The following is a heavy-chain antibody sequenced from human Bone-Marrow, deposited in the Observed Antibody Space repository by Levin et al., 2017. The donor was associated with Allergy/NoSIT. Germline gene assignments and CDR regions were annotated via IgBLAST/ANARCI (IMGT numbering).Heavy chain of an antibody. CDR3: AKDWDWEVPSAAYYYYWMDV. Sequence: GESLKISCATSGFTFTNYGMHWVRQAPGKGLEWVAVISKDGSNQFYAESGKGRFTISRDNSKNTLFLQMNSLRPEDTAVYYCAKDWDWEVPSAAYYYYWMDVWGKGTKVTVSS. CDR1: GFTFTNYG. J-gene: IGHJ6*04. D-gene: IGHD2-2*01. CDR2: ISKDGSNQ. V-gene: IGHV3-30*18.